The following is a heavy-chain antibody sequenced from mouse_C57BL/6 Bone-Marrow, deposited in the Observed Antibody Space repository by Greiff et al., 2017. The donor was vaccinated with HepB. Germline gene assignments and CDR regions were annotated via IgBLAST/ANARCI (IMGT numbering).Heavy chain of an antibody. Sequence: EVQVVESGGGLVQPKGSLKLSCAASGFSFNTYAMNWVRQAPGKGLEWVARIRSKSNNYATYYADSVKDRFTISRDDSESMLYLQMNNLKTEDTAMYYCVRQYYGSSSAWFAYWGQGTLVTVSA. D-gene: IGHD1-1*01. J-gene: IGHJ3*01. V-gene: IGHV10-1*01. CDR2: IRSKSNNYAT. CDR3: VRQYYGSSSAWFAY. CDR1: GFSFNTYA.